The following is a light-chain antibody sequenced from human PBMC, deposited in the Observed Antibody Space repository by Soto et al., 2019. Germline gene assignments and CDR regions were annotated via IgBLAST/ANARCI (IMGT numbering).Light chain of an antibody. J-gene: IGLJ2*01. V-gene: IGLV1-40*01. Sequence: QSVLTQPPSVSGAPGQRVTISCTGSRSNIGAGYDVHWYQQFPGRAPKLLMYGNNNRPTGVPDRFSGSKSVTSASLAITGLQAEDEADYYCQSYDSRLSGVIFGGGTKLTVL. CDR1: RSNIGAGYD. CDR2: GNN. CDR3: QSYDSRLSGVI.